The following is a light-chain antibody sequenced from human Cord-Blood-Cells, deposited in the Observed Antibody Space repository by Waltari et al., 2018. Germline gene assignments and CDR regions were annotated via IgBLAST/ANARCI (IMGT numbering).Light chain of an antibody. Sequence: DIVMTQSPDSLAVSLGERATINCKYSQSVLYSSNTKNYLAWYQQKPGQPPELLIYWASTRESGVPDRFSGSGSGTDFTLTISSLQAEDVAVYYCQQYYSTPYTFGQGTKLEIK. CDR3: QQYYSTPYT. CDR2: WAS. J-gene: IGKJ2*01. V-gene: IGKV4-1*01. CDR1: QSVLYSSNTKNY.